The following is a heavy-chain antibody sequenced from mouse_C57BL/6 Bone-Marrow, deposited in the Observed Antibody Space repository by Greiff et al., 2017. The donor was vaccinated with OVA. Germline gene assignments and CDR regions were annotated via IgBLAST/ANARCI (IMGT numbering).Heavy chain of an antibody. CDR3: ARGGGFAD. CDR1: GYTFTSYW. CDR2: IDPSDSYT. V-gene: IGHV1-59*01. Sequence: VQLQQPGAELVRPGTSVKLSCKASGYTFTSYWMHWVKQRPGQGLEWIGVIDPSDSYTNYNQKFKGKATLTVDTSSSTAYMQLSSLTSEDSAVYYCARGGGFADWGQGTLVTVSA. J-gene: IGHJ3*01.